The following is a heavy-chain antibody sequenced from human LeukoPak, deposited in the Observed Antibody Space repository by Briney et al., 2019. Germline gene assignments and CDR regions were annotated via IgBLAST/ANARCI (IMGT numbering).Heavy chain of an antibody. V-gene: IGHV3-21*01. D-gene: IGHD3-10*01. CDR1: GFTFSSYS. Sequence: GGSLRLSCAASGFTFSSYSMNWVRQAPGKGLEWVSSISSGSSYVYYADSVKGRFTISRDNAKNSLYLQMNSLRAEDTAVYYCARDFGWFGELFLDYWGQGTLVTVSS. J-gene: IGHJ4*02. CDR2: ISSGSSYV. CDR3: ARDFGWFGELFLDY.